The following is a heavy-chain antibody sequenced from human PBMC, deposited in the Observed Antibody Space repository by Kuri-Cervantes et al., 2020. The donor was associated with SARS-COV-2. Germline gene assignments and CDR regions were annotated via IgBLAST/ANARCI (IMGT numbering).Heavy chain of an antibody. Sequence: GSLRLSCAVSGYSISSGYYWGWIRQPPGKGLEWIGEINHSGSTNYNPSLKSRVTISVDTSKNQFSLKLSSVTAADTAVYYCARGQRRLIFGVVIGPAFDIWGQGTMVTVSS. D-gene: IGHD3-3*01. V-gene: IGHV4-38-2*01. J-gene: IGHJ3*02. CDR3: ARGQRRLIFGVVIGPAFDI. CDR2: INHSGST. CDR1: GYSISSGYY.